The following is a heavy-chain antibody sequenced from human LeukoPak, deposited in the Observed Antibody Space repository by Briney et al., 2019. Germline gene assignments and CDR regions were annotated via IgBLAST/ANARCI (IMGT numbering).Heavy chain of an antibody. D-gene: IGHD3-3*01. V-gene: IGHV4-38-2*01. Sequence: PSETLSLTCAVSGYSISSGYHWGWIRQPPGKGLEWIGSLYHSGNTYYNPSLKSRDTISVDTPKNQFSLKLTSVTAADTAVYYCARSPIVSGYYTRWYFDLWGRGTLVTVSS. CDR3: ARSPIVSGYYTRWYFDL. CDR2: LYHSGNT. J-gene: IGHJ2*01. CDR1: GYSISSGYH.